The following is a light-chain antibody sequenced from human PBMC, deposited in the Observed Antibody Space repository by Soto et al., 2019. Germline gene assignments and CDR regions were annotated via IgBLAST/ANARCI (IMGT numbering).Light chain of an antibody. CDR3: QQRSTWVT. J-gene: IGKJ4*01. V-gene: IGKV3-11*01. Sequence: EIVLTQSPATLSLSPGERATLSCRASQSVSSSLAWYQQKPGQAPRLLNYDASNRATGIPARFSGSGSGTDFTLTISSLEPDDSAVYYCQQRSTWVTFGGGTKVEIK. CDR2: DAS. CDR1: QSVSSS.